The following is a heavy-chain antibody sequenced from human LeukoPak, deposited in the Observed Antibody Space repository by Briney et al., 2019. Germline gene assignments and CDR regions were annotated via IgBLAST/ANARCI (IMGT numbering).Heavy chain of an antibody. CDR2: ISYDGSNK. Sequence: GSLRLSCAASGFTFSSYGMHWVRQAPGKGLEWVAVISYDGSNKYYADSVKGRSTISRDNSKNTLYLQMNSLRAEDTAVYYCAKDQVMRYFELSMDVWGKGTTVTVSS. CDR3: AKDQVMRYFELSMDV. D-gene: IGHD3-9*01. CDR1: GFTFSSYG. V-gene: IGHV3-30*18. J-gene: IGHJ6*04.